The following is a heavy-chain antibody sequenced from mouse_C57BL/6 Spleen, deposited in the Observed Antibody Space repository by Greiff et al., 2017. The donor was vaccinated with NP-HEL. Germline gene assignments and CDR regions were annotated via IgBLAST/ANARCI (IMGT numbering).Heavy chain of an antibody. CDR2: IDPEDGDT. V-gene: IGHV14-1*01. J-gene: IGHJ4*01. D-gene: IGHD1-1*01. Sequence: DVKLQESGAELVRPGASVKLSCTASGFNIKDYYMHWVKQRPEQGLEWIGRIDPEDGDTEYAPKFQGKATMTADTSSNTAYLQLSSLTSEDTAVYYCTDYGSSYVYAMDYWGQGTSVTVSS. CDR3: TDYGSSYVYAMDY. CDR1: GFNIKDYY.